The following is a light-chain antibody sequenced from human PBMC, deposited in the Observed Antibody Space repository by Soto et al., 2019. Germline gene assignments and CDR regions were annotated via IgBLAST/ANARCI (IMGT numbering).Light chain of an antibody. J-gene: IGKJ1*01. CDR3: QQRSNWPWT. CDR1: QSVSRY. V-gene: IGKV3-11*01. CDR2: DAS. Sequence: EIVLTQSPATLSLSPGERATLSCRASQSVSRYLTWYQQKPGQAPRLLIYDASKKATDIPARFSGSGSGTDFTLTISSLEPEDFAVYYCQQRSNWPWTFGQGTNVEIK.